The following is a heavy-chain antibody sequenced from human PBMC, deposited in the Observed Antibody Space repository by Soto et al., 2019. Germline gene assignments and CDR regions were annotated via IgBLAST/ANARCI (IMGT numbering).Heavy chain of an antibody. D-gene: IGHD3-10*01. CDR2: IIPILGIA. CDR3: ARELEGPSYYYGSGSYYSPAYYYYGMDV. V-gene: IGHV1-69*04. Sequence: VASVKVSCKASGGTFSSYTISWVRQAPGQGLEWMGRIIPILGIANYAQKFQGRVTTTADKSTSTAYMELSSLRSEDTAVYYCARELEGPSYYYGSGSYYSPAYYYYGMDVWGQGTTVTVSS. J-gene: IGHJ6*02. CDR1: GGTFSSYT.